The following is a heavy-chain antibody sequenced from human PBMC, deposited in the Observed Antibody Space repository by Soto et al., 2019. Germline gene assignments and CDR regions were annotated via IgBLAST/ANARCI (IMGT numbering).Heavy chain of an antibody. CDR1: GGSINSGGYY. CDR2: IYYSGST. J-gene: IGHJ4*02. Sequence: QVQLQESGPGLVKPSQTLSLTCTVSGGSINSGGYYWSWIRQHPGKGLEWIGYIYYSGSTYYNPSLKRRVTISVDTSKNQFSLKLSSVTAADTALYYCARSPVATVTAFDYWGQGTLVTVSS. D-gene: IGHD4-17*01. V-gene: IGHV4-31*03. CDR3: ARSPVATVTAFDY.